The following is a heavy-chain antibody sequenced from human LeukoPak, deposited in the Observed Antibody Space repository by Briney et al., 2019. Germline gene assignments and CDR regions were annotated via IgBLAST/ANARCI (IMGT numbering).Heavy chain of an antibody. V-gene: IGHV1-46*01. CDR1: GYTFTSNY. D-gene: IGHD6-13*01. Sequence: VASVKVSCKASGYTFTSNYIHWVRQAPGQGLEWMGIINPSGGSTSYAQKFQGRVTMTRDTSTSTVYMELSSLRSEDTAVYYCAREGLAAAGTGGFFDYWGQGTLVTVSS. CDR2: INPSGGST. J-gene: IGHJ4*02. CDR3: AREGLAAAGTGGFFDY.